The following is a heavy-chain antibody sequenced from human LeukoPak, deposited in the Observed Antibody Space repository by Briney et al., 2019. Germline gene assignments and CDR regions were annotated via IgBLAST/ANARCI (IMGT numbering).Heavy chain of an antibody. D-gene: IGHD6-19*01. CDR3: ARDGIAVAGQGWFDP. V-gene: IGHV1-2*02. CDR2: INPNSGGT. Sequence: ASVKVSCKASGYTFTGYYIHWVRQAPGQGLEWMGWINPNSGGTNYAQKFQGRVTMTRDTSISTAYMDLNRLRSDATAVYYCARDGIAVAGQGWFDPWGQGTLVTVSS. CDR1: GYTFTGYY. J-gene: IGHJ5*02.